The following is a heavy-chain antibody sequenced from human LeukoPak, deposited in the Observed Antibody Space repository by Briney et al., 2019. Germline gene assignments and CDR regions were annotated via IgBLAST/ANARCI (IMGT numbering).Heavy chain of an antibody. Sequence: GGSLRLSCAASGFTFSSYWMSWVRQAPGKGLEWVANIKQVGSETYYVESVKGRFTISRDNAKNSLYLQMNSLRAEDTAVYYCASSVVTGGFDYWGQGTLVTVSS. D-gene: IGHD4-23*01. V-gene: IGHV3-7*03. CDR3: ASSVVTGGFDY. J-gene: IGHJ4*02. CDR1: GFTFSSYW. CDR2: IKQVGSET.